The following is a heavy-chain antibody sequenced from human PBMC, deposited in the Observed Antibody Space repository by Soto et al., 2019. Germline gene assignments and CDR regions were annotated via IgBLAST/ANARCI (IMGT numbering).Heavy chain of an antibody. V-gene: IGHV3-30*03. Sequence: QVHLVESGGGVVQPGRSLRLSCAASGFTFSNYAMHWVRQAPGKGLECVAVISYDGTNKYYAHSVKGRFTISRDSSNNMLYLQMNGLSTEDTAVYYCARENVDIAVTKLPYFDYWGQGTLVTVSS. CDR3: ARENVDIAVTKLPYFDY. CDR1: GFTFSNYA. CDR2: ISYDGTNK. D-gene: IGHD5-12*01. J-gene: IGHJ4*02.